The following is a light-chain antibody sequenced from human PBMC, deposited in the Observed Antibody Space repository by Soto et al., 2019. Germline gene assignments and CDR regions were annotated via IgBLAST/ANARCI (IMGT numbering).Light chain of an antibody. CDR1: QTVGVR. Sequence: EIVMTQSPATLSLSPGERATLSCRASQTVGVRLAWYQHKPGHPPXLXXXXXSNXXXGIPARFSGSGSGTDFTLTIASLEPEDFGFYYCHQRQRWPRTFGQGTKVDIK. V-gene: IGKV3-11*01. CDR3: HQRQRWPRT. CDR2: XXS. J-gene: IGKJ1*01.